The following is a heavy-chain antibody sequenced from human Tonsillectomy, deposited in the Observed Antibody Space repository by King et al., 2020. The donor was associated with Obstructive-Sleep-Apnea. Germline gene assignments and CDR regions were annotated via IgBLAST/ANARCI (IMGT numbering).Heavy chain of an antibody. CDR1: GFSFNNYG. Sequence: VQLVESGGGVVQPGRSLRLSCVASGFSFNNYGMHWGRQIPGKGLEWVTFIRYDGSNKEYADSVKGRFTIDRDNSKNTLYVQMNSLRTEDTAVYYCATLSGTTSGAFDIWGQGTMVTVSS. V-gene: IGHV3-30*02. D-gene: IGHD1-20*01. J-gene: IGHJ3*02. CDR3: ATLSGTTSGAFDI. CDR2: IRYDGSNK.